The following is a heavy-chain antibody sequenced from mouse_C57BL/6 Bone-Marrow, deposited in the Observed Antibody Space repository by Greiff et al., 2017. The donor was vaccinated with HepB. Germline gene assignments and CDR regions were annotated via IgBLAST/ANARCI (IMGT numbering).Heavy chain of an antibody. J-gene: IGHJ3*01. V-gene: IGHV1-18*01. CDR1: GYTFTDYN. CDR2: INPNNGGT. CDR3: ARGDYGGSYVWCAY. D-gene: IGHD1-1*01. Sequence: EVQLQQSGPELVKPGASVKIPCKASGYTFTDYNMDWVKQSHGKSLEWIGDINPNNGGTIYNQKFKGKATLTVDKSSSTAYMELRSLTSEDTAVYYCARGDYGGSYVWCAYWGQGTRVTVSA.